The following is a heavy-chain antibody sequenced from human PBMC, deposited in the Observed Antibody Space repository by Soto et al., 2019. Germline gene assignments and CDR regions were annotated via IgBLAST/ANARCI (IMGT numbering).Heavy chain of an antibody. CDR1: GGSISSSSYY. Sequence: SETLSLTCTVSGGSISSSSYYWGWIRQPPGKGLEWIGSIYYSGSTYYNPSLKSRVTISVDTSKNQFSLKLSSVTAADTAVYYCAGDIVVVVAAQNWFDPWGQGTLVTVSS. V-gene: IGHV4-39*01. J-gene: IGHJ5*02. D-gene: IGHD2-15*01. CDR2: IYYSGST. CDR3: AGDIVVVVAAQNWFDP.